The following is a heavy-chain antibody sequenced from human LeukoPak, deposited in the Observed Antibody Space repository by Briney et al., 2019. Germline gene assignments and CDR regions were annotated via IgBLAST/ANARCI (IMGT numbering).Heavy chain of an antibody. CDR3: AKRSGYTTGWFFDF. J-gene: IGHJ4*02. Sequence: GGSLRHSCAASGFTFSSYSMKWVRQAPGKGLEWVSSINSSSSDLYYADSVKGPFSISRDNAKNSLYLEMNSLRAQDTAVFYCAKRSGYTTGWFFDFWGQGTLVTVSS. CDR2: INSSSSDL. V-gene: IGHV3-21*04. D-gene: IGHD6-19*01. CDR1: GFTFSSYS.